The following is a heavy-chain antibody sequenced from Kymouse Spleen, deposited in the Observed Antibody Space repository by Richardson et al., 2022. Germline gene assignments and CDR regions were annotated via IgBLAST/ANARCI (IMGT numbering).Heavy chain of an antibody. Sequence: EVQLVESGGGLVQPGGSLRLSCAASGFTFSSYSMNWVRQAPGKGLEWVSYISSSSSTIYYADSVKGRFTISRDNAKNSLYLQMNSLRDEDTAVYYCASNWNSIYYYYGMDVWGQGTTVTVSS. CDR1: GFTFSSYS. D-gene: IGHD1-7*01. J-gene: IGHJ6*02. V-gene: IGHV3-48*02. CDR2: ISSSSSTI. CDR3: ASNWNSIYYYYGMDV.